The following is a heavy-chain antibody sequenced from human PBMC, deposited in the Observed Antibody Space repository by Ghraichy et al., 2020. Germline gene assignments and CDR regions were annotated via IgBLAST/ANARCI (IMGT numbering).Heavy chain of an antibody. CDR2: ITGSSITI. Sequence: GESLRLSREGSGFSFSDYSMIWVRLTPRKALEWVSYITGSSITIFYTDSVKGRFTISRDNAKNSLYLQMNSLRAEDTAVYYCARLPLPRRAAVGDWYFDLWGRGTLVTVSS. J-gene: IGHJ2*01. CDR1: GFSFSDYS. D-gene: IGHD6-13*01. CDR3: ARLPLPRRAAVGDWYFDL. V-gene: IGHV3-48*01.